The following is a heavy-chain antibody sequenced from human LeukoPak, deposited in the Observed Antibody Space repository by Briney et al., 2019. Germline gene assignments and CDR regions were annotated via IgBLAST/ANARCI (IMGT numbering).Heavy chain of an antibody. CDR2: IKQDGSEK. CDR1: GFTFSSYA. Sequence: GGSLRLSCAASGFTFSSYAMTWVRQAPGKGLEWVANIKQDGSEKYYVDCVKGRFTISRDNAKNSLYLQMNSLRAEDTAVYYCASLGVQQAFDIWGQGTMVTVSS. CDR3: ASLGVQQAFDI. V-gene: IGHV3-7*01. J-gene: IGHJ3*02. D-gene: IGHD3-10*01.